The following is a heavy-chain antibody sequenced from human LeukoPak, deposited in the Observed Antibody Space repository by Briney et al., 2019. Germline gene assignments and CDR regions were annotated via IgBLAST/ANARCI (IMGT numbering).Heavy chain of an antibody. CDR1: GYTFTGYY. D-gene: IGHD6-19*01. CDR3: AATGYSSGWYGY. J-gene: IGHJ4*02. Sequence: GSVKVSCKAPGYTFTGYYMHCVRQAPGQGLEWMGWINPNSGGTNYAQKFQGRVTMTRDTSISTAYMELSRLRSDDTAVYYCAATGYSSGWYGYWGQGTLVAVSS. CDR2: INPNSGGT. V-gene: IGHV1-2*02.